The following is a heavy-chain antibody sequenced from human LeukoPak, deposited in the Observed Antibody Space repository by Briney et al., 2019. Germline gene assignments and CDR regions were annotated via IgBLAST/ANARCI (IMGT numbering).Heavy chain of an antibody. CDR3: AKSTGGVVAPTSLIDP. CDR1: GFIFSNYA. CDR2: ITGSGGTT. V-gene: IGHV3-23*01. Sequence: GGSLRLSCEASGFIFSNYAMSWVRQLPGRRLEWVSAITGSGGTTYYADSVKGRFTMSRDNSKNTPYLQMSSLRAEDTAVFCAKSTGGVVAPTSLIDPWGQGTLVTVSS. J-gene: IGHJ5*02. D-gene: IGHD2-15*01.